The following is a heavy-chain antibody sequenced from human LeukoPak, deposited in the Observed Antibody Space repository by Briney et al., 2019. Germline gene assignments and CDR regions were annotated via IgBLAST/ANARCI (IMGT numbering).Heavy chain of an antibody. J-gene: IGHJ5*02. CDR3: ARDGYYYDSSGSRPS. V-gene: IGHV3-23*01. D-gene: IGHD3-22*01. CDR2: ISGGSATI. Sequence: GGSLRLSCATSGFTFPNYAMNWVRQAPGKGLEWVSGISGGSATIYYADSVKGRFTISRDNSKYTLYLQMNSLRVEDTAVYYCARDGYYYDSSGSRPSWGQGTLVTVSS. CDR1: GFTFPNYA.